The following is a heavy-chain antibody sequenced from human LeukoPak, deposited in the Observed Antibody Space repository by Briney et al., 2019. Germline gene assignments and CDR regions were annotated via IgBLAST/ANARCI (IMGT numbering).Heavy chain of an antibody. D-gene: IGHD3-22*01. CDR2: IYYSGST. Sequence: KASETLSLTCTVSGGSISSYYWSWIRQPPGKGLKWIGYIYYSGSTNYNPSLKSRVTMSVDTSKNQFSLKLSSVTAADTAVYYCASHYYDSSGYYPFDYWGQGTLVTVSS. CDR1: GGSISSYY. V-gene: IGHV4-59*01. J-gene: IGHJ4*02. CDR3: ASHYYDSSGYYPFDY.